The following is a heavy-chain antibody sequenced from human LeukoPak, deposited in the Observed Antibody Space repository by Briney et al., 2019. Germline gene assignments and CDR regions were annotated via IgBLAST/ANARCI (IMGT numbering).Heavy chain of an antibody. CDR3: ARAGGNYDFWSGYYLDY. CDR1: GGTFSSYA. J-gene: IGHJ4*02. D-gene: IGHD3-3*01. CDR2: IIPIFGTA. Sequence: ASVKVSCKASGGTFSSYAISWVRQAPGQGLEWMGRIIPIFGTANYAQKFQGRVTITTDESTSTAYMELSSLRSEDTAVYYSARAGGNYDFWSGYYLDYWGQGTLVTVSS. V-gene: IGHV1-69*05.